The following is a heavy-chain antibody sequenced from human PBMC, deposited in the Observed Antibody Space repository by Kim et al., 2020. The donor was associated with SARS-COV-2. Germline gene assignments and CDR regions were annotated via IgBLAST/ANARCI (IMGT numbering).Heavy chain of an antibody. Sequence: GGSLRLSCAASGFTFSSYWMSWVRQAPGKGLEWVANIKQDGSGKYYVDSVKGRFTISRDNAKNSLYLQMNSLRAEDTAVYYCASPNYYDSSGYYGWGQGTLVTVSS. CDR1: GFTFSSYW. CDR3: ASPNYYDSSGYYG. V-gene: IGHV3-7*01. J-gene: IGHJ4*02. D-gene: IGHD3-22*01. CDR2: IKQDGSGK.